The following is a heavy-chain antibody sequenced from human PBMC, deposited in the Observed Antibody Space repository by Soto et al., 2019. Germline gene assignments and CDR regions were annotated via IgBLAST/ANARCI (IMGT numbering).Heavy chain of an antibody. V-gene: IGHV4-34*01. CDR3: VGARGRLVGFDY. J-gene: IGHJ4*02. D-gene: IGHD1-26*01. CDR2: IDGSGNT. Sequence: SETLSLTCAVNSESLSGFYWSWIRQSPGKGLEWIGEIDGSGNTNYSPSLRSRVAMSVDTSKNHFSLNLNSVSAADTAAYYCVGARGRLVGFDYWGQGTLVTVSS. CDR1: SESLSGFY.